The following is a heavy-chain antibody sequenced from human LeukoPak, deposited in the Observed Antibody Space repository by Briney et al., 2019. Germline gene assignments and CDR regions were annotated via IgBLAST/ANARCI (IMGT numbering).Heavy chain of an antibody. D-gene: IGHD2-21*01. Sequence: GGSLRLSCAASGFIFSSYNMNWVRQAPEKGLEWVSYISSSSSAIFYADSVKGRFTISRDNAKNSLYLQTNSLRDEDTAVYYCATSVIRGQGTLVTVSS. V-gene: IGHV3-48*02. CDR3: ATSVI. J-gene: IGHJ4*02. CDR2: ISSSSSAI. CDR1: GFIFSSYN.